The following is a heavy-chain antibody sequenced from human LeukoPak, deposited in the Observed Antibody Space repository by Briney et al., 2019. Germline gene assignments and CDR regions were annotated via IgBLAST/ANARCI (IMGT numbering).Heavy chain of an antibody. V-gene: IGHV4-38-2*02. D-gene: IGHD3-22*01. CDR3: ARGRTLGRVTMIVVARGGKRTHRHYFDY. Sequence: SETLSLTCTVSGYSISSGYYWGWIRQPPGKGLEWIGSIYHSGSTYYNPSLKSRVTISVDTSKNQFSLKLSSVTAADTAVYYCARGRTLGRVTMIVVARGGKRTHRHYFDYWGQGTLVTVSS. CDR1: GYSISSGYY. CDR2: IYHSGST. J-gene: IGHJ4*02.